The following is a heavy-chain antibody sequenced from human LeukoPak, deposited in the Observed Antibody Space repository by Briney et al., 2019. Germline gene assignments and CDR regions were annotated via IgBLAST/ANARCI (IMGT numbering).Heavy chain of an antibody. CDR2: VNPSVGST. CDR3: ARGFRWLQFLGY. Sequence: ASVKVSCKASGYTFTSYYMHWVRQAPGQGLEWMGVVNPSVGSTSYAQKFRGRVTMTRDTSTSTVYMELSSLRSEDTAVYYCARGFRWLQFLGYWGQGTLVTVSS. V-gene: IGHV1-46*01. CDR1: GYTFTSYY. D-gene: IGHD5-24*01. J-gene: IGHJ4*02.